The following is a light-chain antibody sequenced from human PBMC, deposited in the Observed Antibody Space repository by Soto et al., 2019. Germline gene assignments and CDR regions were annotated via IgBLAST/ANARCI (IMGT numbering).Light chain of an antibody. Sequence: EIVLTQSPGTLSLSPGERAILSCRASQSVSSNSLAWYQQKPGQAPRLLIYGASSRATGIPDRFSGSGSGTDFTLTVSRLEPEDFAVYYCQQYGSFSLTFGQGTRLEIK. CDR1: QSVSSNS. J-gene: IGKJ5*01. V-gene: IGKV3-20*01. CDR2: GAS. CDR3: QQYGSFSLT.